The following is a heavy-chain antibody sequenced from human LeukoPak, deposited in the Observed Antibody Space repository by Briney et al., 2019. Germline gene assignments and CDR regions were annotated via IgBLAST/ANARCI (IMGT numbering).Heavy chain of an antibody. CDR3: ARRMEHYGNYYFDY. CDR2: IYHSGST. V-gene: IGHV4-38-2*01. J-gene: IGHJ4*02. Sequence: SETLSLTCAVSGYSISSGYYWGWIRQPPGKGLEWIGSIYHSGSTFYNPPVKSRVTISLDASKNQFSLKLSSVTAADRAVYYCARRMEHYGNYYFDYWGQGTLVTVSS. CDR1: GYSISSGYY. D-gene: IGHD3-10*01.